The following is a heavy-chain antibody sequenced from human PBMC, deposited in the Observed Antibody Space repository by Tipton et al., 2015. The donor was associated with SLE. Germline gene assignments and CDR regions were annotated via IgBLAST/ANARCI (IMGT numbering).Heavy chain of an antibody. CDR3: ARLLSSSARVFDS. D-gene: IGHD6-13*01. CDR1: GYNFASSW. Sequence: VQLVQSGAEVKKPGESLKISCEGFGYNFASSWIGWVRQMPGRGLEWMGIIYPGDSDTTYSPSFQGQVTFSVDKSINTAYVQWNRLKASDAATYYCARLLSSSARVFDSWGQGTLVIVSS. J-gene: IGHJ4*02. V-gene: IGHV5-51*01. CDR2: IYPGDSDT.